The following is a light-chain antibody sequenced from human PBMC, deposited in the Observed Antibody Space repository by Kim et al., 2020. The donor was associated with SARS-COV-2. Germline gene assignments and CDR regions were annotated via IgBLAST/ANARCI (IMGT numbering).Light chain of an antibody. CDR2: AAS. CDR1: QNIGNF. CDR3: QQSHSIPFT. V-gene: IGKV1-39*01. Sequence: SSVGDRVTISCRASQNIGNFLNWYLQRPGKAPKLLIYAASSLQSGVPSRFSGGGSGTDFTLTISSLQSEDFATYYCQQSHSIPFTFGPGTKVDIK. J-gene: IGKJ3*01.